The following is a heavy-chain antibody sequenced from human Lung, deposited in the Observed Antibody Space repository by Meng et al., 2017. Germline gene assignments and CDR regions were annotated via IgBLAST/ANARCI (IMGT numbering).Heavy chain of an antibody. CDR3: ARRGLWLDPQNFDY. CDR1: GGSRSSSKW. D-gene: IGHD6-19*01. V-gene: IGHV4-4*02. Sequence: VHLGDAVPGLVKTCGTLTHTGACAGGSRSSSKWGSWVRQPPGKGLGWIGEIYHSGSTNYNPSLKSRVTISVDKSKNQFSLKLSSVTAADTAVYYCARRGLWLDPQNFDYWGQGTLVTVSS. CDR2: IYHSGST. J-gene: IGHJ4*02.